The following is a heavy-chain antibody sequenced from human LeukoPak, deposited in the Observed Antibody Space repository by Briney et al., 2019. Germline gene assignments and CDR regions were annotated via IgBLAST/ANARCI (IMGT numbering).Heavy chain of an antibody. CDR3: TRTSPGIPLDF. D-gene: IGHD1-1*01. J-gene: IGHJ4*02. Sequence: SETLSLTCAVSGVSFTGYYWSWIRQPPGKGPEWIGEISHSGRTAYNPSLKSRVAISLDTSKNQISLKLSFVSAADTAVYYCTRTSPGIPLDFWGQGTLVTVSS. CDR2: ISHSGRT. V-gene: IGHV4-34*01. CDR1: GVSFTGYY.